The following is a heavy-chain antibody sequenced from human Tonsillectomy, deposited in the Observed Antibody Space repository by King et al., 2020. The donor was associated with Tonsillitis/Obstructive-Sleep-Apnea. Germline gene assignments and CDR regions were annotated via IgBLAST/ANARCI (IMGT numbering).Heavy chain of an antibody. CDR3: ARDMVLEAGGDAFDI. V-gene: IGHV4-59*01. J-gene: IGHJ3*02. CDR1: GGSISSYY. CDR2: IYYSGSA. D-gene: IGHD2-8*01. Sequence: QLQESGPGLVKPSETLSLTCTVSGGSISSYYWSWIRRPPGKGLEWIGYIYYSGSANYNPSLKSRVTISVDTSKNQFSLKLSSVTAADTAVYYCARDMVLEAGGDAFDIWGQGTMVTVSS.